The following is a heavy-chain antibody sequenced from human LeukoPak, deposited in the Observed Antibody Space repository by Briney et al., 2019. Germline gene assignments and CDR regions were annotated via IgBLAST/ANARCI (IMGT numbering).Heavy chain of an antibody. J-gene: IGHJ4*02. CDR2: IISSGDIT. Sequence: GGSLRLPCTASGFPFSSYAMSWVRLAPGKGLEWVSSIISSGDITYYPDSLKGRFTISRDNSKNMVYLQMDSLRADDSAVYYCAKNAGYSYGLYYFDYWGQGTLVTVSS. CDR1: GFPFSSYA. CDR3: AKNAGYSYGLYYFDY. V-gene: IGHV3-23*01. D-gene: IGHD5-18*01.